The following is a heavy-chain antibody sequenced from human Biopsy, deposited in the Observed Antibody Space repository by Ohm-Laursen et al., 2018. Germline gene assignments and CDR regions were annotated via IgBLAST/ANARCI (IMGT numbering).Heavy chain of an antibody. CDR3: ARGTNYYGSGRNRHWFDP. CDR2: INDSGRT. Sequence: PSDTLSLTCGVYGGSFSGYYCSWIRQPPGKGLEWIGEINDSGRTNYNPSLRSRVTFSVDTSKNQFSLKLSSVTAADTAVYYRARGTNYYGSGRNRHWFDPWGQGTQVTVSS. D-gene: IGHD3-10*01. CDR1: GGSFSGYY. J-gene: IGHJ5*02. V-gene: IGHV4-34*01.